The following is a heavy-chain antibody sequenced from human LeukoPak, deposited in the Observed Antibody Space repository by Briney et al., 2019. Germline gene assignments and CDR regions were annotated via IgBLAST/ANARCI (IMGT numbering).Heavy chain of an antibody. V-gene: IGHV3-21*01. Sequence: GGSLRLSCAASGFTFSSYSMNWVRQAPGKGLEWVSSISSSSSYIYYADSVKGRFTISRDNAKNSLYLQMNSLRAEDTAVYYCAREDGQQGFNWFDPWGQGTLVTVSS. CDR2: ISSSSSYI. D-gene: IGHD6-13*01. J-gene: IGHJ5*02. CDR3: AREDGQQGFNWFDP. CDR1: GFTFSSYS.